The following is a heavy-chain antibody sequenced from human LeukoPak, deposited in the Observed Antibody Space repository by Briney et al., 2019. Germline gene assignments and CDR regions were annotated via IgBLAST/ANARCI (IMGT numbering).Heavy chain of an antibody. Sequence: PGGSLRLSCAVSGFSFNTYWMAWVRQAPGKGLEWVANIKQDGSEKYYVDSVKGRFTISRDNSKNTLYLQMNSLRAEDTAVYYCASTHLGYCSSSSCQNDYWGQGTLVTVSS. CDR3: ASTHLGYCSSSSCQNDY. D-gene: IGHD2-2*01. CDR1: GFSFNTYW. V-gene: IGHV3-7*03. J-gene: IGHJ4*02. CDR2: IKQDGSEK.